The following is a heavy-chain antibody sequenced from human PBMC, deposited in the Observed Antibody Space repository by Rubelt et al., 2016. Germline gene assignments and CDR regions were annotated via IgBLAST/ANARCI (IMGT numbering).Heavy chain of an antibody. V-gene: IGHV4-61*01. Sequence: QVQLQESGPGLVKPSETLSLTCTVSGGSVSSGSYYWSWIRQPPGKGLEWIGYIYYSGSPNYNPSLKSRVTISVDTSKNQFSLKLSSVTAADTAVYYCARDRTGEFDYWGQGTLVTVSS. CDR3: ARDRTGEFDY. J-gene: IGHJ4*02. CDR1: GGSVSSGSYY. D-gene: IGHD7-27*01. CDR2: IYYSGSP.